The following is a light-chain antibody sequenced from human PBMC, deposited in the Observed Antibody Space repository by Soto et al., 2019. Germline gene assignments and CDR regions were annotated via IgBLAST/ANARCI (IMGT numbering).Light chain of an antibody. CDR3: QQYNNWPWT. V-gene: IGKV3-15*01. CDR2: GAS. CDR1: QSVSSD. J-gene: IGKJ1*01. Sequence: ETVMTQSPATLSVSPGERATLSCRASQSVSSDLAWYQQKPGQAPRLLMHGASTRATGIPAMFSGSGSGTEFTLTISSLQSEDFAIYYCQQYNNWPWTFGQGTKVEIK.